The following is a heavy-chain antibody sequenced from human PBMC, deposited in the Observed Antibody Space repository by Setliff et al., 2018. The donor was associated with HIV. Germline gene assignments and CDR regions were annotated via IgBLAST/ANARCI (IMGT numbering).Heavy chain of an antibody. V-gene: IGHV4-61*09. CDR3: ARGHVVGTSRSFDL. CDR1: GASIRSGLNY. CDR2: IYSGGTT. D-gene: IGHD2-15*01. Sequence: SETLSLTCSVSGASIRSGLNYWTWIRQPAGKGLEWIGHIYSGGTTNYNPSLKRRVAISVDMSKNHFSLNLTTVSAADTAVYYCARGHVVGTSRSFDLWGRGNLVTAPQ. J-gene: IGHJ4*01.